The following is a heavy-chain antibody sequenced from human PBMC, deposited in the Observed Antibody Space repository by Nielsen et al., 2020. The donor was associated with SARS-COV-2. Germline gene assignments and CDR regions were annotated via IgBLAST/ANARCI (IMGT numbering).Heavy chain of an antibody. D-gene: IGHD4-17*01. J-gene: IGHJ6*02. V-gene: IGHV1-69*01. CDR2: IIPIFGTA. Sequence: WVRQAPGQGLEWMGGIIPIFGTANHAQKFQGRVTITADESTSTAYMELSSLRSEDTAVYYCAKRSTRKSTVTTNYYYGMDVWGQGTTVTVSS. CDR3: AKRSTRKSTVTTNYYYGMDV.